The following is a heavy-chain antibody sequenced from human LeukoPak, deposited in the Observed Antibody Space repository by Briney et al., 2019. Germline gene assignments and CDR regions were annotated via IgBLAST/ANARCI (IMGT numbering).Heavy chain of an antibody. CDR2: IYSGGST. Sequence: GGSLRLSCAASEFSVGSSYMTWVRQAPGKGLEWVSLIYSGGSTYYADSVKGRFTISRDNAKNSLYLQMNSLRAEDTAVYYCAELGITMIGGVWGKGTTVTISS. CDR3: AELGITMIGGV. CDR1: EFSVGSSY. V-gene: IGHV3-66*01. J-gene: IGHJ6*04. D-gene: IGHD3-10*02.